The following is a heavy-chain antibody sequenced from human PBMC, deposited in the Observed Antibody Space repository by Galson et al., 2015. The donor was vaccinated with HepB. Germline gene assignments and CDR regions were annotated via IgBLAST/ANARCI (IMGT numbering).Heavy chain of an antibody. Sequence: SVKVSCKASGYTFTSYAMHWVRQAPGQRLEWMGWINAGNGNTKYSQKFQGRVTITRDTSASTAYMELSSLRSEDTAVYYCARRIAVAGYYDYWGQGTLVTVSS. CDR1: GYTFTSYA. D-gene: IGHD6-19*01. CDR3: ARRIAVAGYYDY. J-gene: IGHJ4*02. CDR2: INAGNGNT. V-gene: IGHV1-3*01.